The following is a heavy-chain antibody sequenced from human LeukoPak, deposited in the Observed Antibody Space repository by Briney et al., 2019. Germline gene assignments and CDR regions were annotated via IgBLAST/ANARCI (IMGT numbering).Heavy chain of an antibody. CDR3: TEYRGGAFDI. CDR1: GGSISSGGYY. D-gene: IGHD2-2*01. Sequence: SETLSLTCTVSGGSISSGGYYWSWIRQHPGKGLEWIGYIYYSGSTYYNPSLKSRVTISVATSKNQFSLKLSSVTAADTAVYYCTEYRGGAFDIWGQGTMVTVSS. CDR2: IYYSGST. V-gene: IGHV4-31*03. J-gene: IGHJ3*02.